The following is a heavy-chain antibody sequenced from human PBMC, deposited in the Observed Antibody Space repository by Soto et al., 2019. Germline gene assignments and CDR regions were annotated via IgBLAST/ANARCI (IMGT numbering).Heavy chain of an antibody. CDR1: GGSFSGYY. J-gene: IGHJ6*02. Sequence: SETLSLTCAVYGGSFSGYYWSWIRQPPGKGLEWIGEINHSGSTNYNPSLKSRVTISVDTSKNQFSLKLSSVTDADTAVYYCARATRDPQVVRYSYYGMDVWGQGTTVTVSS. CDR2: INHSGST. D-gene: IGHD2-2*01. CDR3: ARATRDPQVVRYSYYGMDV. V-gene: IGHV4-34*01.